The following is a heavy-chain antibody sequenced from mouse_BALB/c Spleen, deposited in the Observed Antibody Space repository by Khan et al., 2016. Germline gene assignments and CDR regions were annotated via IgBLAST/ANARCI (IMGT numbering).Heavy chain of an antibody. CDR1: GFTFSSFG. Sequence: EVELVESGGGLVQPGGSRKLSCAASGFTFSSFGMHWVCQAPEKGLEWVAYISSGSSTIYYADTVKGRFTISRDNPKNTLFLQMTSLRSEDTAMYYCARSRTGTDYAMDYWGQGTSVTVSS. J-gene: IGHJ4*01. CDR3: ARSRTGTDYAMDY. V-gene: IGHV5-17*02. CDR2: ISSGSSTI. D-gene: IGHD4-1*01.